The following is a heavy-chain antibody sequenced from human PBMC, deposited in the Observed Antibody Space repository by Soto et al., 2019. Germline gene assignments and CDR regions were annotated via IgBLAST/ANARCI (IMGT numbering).Heavy chain of an antibody. V-gene: IGHV4-4*07. Sequence: SETLSLTCTVSGGSINTFYWSWVRQPAGKGLEWIGRIFSSGSTSFNPSLESRVAMSVDTSKNHFSLNLSSVTAADMAVYYCAREGSYSAYNFAHGIQSWYFDFWGQGALVTVS. CDR3: AREGSYSAYNFAHGIQSWYFDF. CDR2: IFSSGST. J-gene: IGHJ4*02. D-gene: IGHD5-12*01. CDR1: GGSINTFY.